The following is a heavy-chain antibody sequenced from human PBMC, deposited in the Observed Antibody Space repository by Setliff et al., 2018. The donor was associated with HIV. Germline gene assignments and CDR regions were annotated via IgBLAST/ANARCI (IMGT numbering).Heavy chain of an antibody. D-gene: IGHD6-6*01. CDR2: VHYSGNT. CDR1: GGSISTATYY. J-gene: IGHJ6*03. V-gene: IGHV4-39*02. Sequence: SETLSLTCTLFGGSISTATYYWAWIRQPPGKGLEWIGNVHYSGNTYYTSSLQSRVIISADTSKSQFYLRLSSVTAADTGVYYCARVRGYSSSSRDFYYHNMEVWGKGTTVTVSS. CDR3: ARVRGYSSSSRDFYYHNMEV.